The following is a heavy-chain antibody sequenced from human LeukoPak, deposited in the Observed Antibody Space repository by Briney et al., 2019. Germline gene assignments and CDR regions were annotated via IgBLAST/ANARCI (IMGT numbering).Heavy chain of an antibody. D-gene: IGHD5-24*01. J-gene: IGHJ4*02. CDR1: EFTVSRNY. CDR3: TRDQMNY. CDR2: IFSNGDT. Sequence: GGSLRLSCTASEFTVSRNYMLWVRQAPGKGLEWVSLIFSNGDTHCADSVKGRFTISRDTSKNTVSLQMNSLRVEDTAMYYCTRDQMNYWGQGTLVTVSS. V-gene: IGHV3-53*01.